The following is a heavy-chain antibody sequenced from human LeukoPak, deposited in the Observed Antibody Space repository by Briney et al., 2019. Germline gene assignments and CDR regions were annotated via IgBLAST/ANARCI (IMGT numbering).Heavy chain of an antibody. CDR1: GLTVSSNY. Sequence: PGGSLRLSCVASGLTVSSNYMSWVRQAPGKGLEWVSVIYSAGNTYYADSVKGRFTISRHNSENTLYLQMNSLRVEDTAVYYWARGGTPGYSSGRIDYWGQGTLVTVSS. J-gene: IGHJ4*02. D-gene: IGHD6-19*01. CDR2: IYSAGNT. CDR3: ARGGTPGYSSGRIDY. V-gene: IGHV3-53*04.